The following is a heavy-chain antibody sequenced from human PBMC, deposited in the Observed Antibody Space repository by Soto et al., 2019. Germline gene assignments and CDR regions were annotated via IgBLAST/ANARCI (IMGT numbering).Heavy chain of an antibody. V-gene: IGHV4-4*02. CDR3: ARRDDCTNSICWTNYFDS. D-gene: IGHD2-8*01. CDR1: GGSISDRNW. CDR2: ISHSGMT. J-gene: IGHJ4*02. Sequence: RLQESGPGLVTPSGTLSLTCDVSGGSISDRNWWTWVRQPPGKGLEWIGEISHSGMTNYNASLKGRVTVSLDKSKRRFFLRMTSVTAADTAVYYCARRDDCTNSICWTNYFDSWGQGTLVTVSS.